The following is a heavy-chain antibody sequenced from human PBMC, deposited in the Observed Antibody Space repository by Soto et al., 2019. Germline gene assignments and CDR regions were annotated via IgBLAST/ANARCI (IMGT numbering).Heavy chain of an antibody. CDR2: IIPIFGTA. D-gene: IGHD5-18*01. CDR1: GGTFSSYA. V-gene: IGHV1-69*01. J-gene: IGHJ6*02. Sequence: QVQLVQSGAEVKKPGSSVKVSCKASGGTFSSYAISWVRQAPGQGLEWMGGIIPIFGTANYAQKVQGRVTITADESTSTAYMELSSLRSEDTAVYYCASKGIGYSYGHYYYGMDVWGQGTTVTVSS. CDR3: ASKGIGYSYGHYYYGMDV.